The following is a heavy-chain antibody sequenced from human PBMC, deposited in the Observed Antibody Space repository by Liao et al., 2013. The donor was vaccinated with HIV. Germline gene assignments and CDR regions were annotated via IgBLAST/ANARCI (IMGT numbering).Heavy chain of an antibody. CDR1: GGSIRSGSYY. V-gene: IGHV4-61*02. CDR2: IYTRGST. J-gene: IGHJ3*02. Sequence: QVQLQESGPGLVKPSQTLSLTCTVSGGSIRSGSYYWSWIRQPAGKGLEWIGRIYTRGSTNYNPSLKSRVTISVDTSKNQFSLKMSSVTAADTAVYYCARDKGRTWPFDAFDIWGQGTMVTVSS. CDR3: ARDKGRTWPFDAFDI.